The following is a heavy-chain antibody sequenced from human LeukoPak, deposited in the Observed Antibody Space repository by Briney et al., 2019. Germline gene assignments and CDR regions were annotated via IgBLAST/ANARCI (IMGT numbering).Heavy chain of an antibody. D-gene: IGHD6-19*01. J-gene: IGHJ4*02. CDR2: IYYSGNT. CDR1: GGSISSYY. V-gene: IGHV4-59*08. CDR3: ARLGISVAGAFDY. Sequence: SETLSLTCTVSGGSISSYYWSWIRQPPGKKLEWIGYIYYSGNTNYNPSLKSRVTISVDTSKNQFSLKLSSVTAADTAIYYCARLGISVAGAFDYWGQGTLVTVSS.